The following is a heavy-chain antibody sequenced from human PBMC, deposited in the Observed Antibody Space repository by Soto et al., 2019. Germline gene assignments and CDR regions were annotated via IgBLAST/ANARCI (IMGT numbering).Heavy chain of an antibody. J-gene: IGHJ5*02. V-gene: IGHV4-31*02. Sequence: SQTLSLTCTVSGGSISSGGYYWSWIRQHPGKGLEWIGYIYYSGSTYYNPSLKSRVTISVDTSKNQFSLKLSSVTAADTAVYYCARGVVVPAVKNTNWFDPWGQGTLVTVSS. D-gene: IGHD2-2*01. CDR3: ARGVVVPAVKNTNWFDP. CDR2: IYYSGST. CDR1: GGSISSGGYY.